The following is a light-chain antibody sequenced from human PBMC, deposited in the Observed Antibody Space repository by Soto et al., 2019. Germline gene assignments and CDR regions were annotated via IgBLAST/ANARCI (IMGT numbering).Light chain of an antibody. CDR1: KVISTS. Sequence: VESFTITCRASKVISTSLAWYQVKPGQAPKLLIYAASTWDSGVPSRFSATVSGTEFSLTITRLQPEDFATYYCQQHFDSPITFGQGTRLEIK. CDR3: QQHFDSPIT. V-gene: IGKV1-9*01. CDR2: AAS. J-gene: IGKJ5*01.